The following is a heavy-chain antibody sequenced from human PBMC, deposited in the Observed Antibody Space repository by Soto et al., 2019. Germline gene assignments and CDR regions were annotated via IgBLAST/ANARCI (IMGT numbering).Heavy chain of an antibody. D-gene: IGHD2-21*02. Sequence: EVQLVETGGGLIQPGGSLRLSCAASGFTVSSNYMSWVRQAPGKGLEWVSVIYSGGSTYYADSVKGRFTISRDNSKNTLYLQMNSQRAEDTAVYYCARGTVVTLFDYWGQGTLVTVSS. V-gene: IGHV3-53*02. CDR1: GFTVSSNY. CDR3: ARGTVVTLFDY. CDR2: IYSGGST. J-gene: IGHJ4*02.